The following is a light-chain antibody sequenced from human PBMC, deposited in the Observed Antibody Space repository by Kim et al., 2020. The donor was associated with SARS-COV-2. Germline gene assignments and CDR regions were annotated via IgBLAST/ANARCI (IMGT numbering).Light chain of an antibody. CDR2: KAS. Sequence: DIQMTQSPSTLSASVGDRVTITCRASQSISSWLAWYQQKPGKAPKLLIYKASSLESGVPSRFSGSGSGTEFTLTISSLQPDDFATYYCQQYLSLYTFGQGTKLEIK. J-gene: IGKJ2*01. CDR1: QSISSW. CDR3: QQYLSLYT. V-gene: IGKV1-5*03.